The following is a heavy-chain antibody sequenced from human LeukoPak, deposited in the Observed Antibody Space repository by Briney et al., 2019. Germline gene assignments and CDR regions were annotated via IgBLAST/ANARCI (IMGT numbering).Heavy chain of an antibody. CDR3: ARGDYYDSSDYFIDAFDI. CDR2: IRPDGSEK. J-gene: IGHJ3*02. Sequence: GGSLRLSCAASGFTYSSYWVSWVRQAPGKGLEWVANIRPDGSEKYYVDSVKGRFTISRDNAKNSLYLQMNSLRAGDTAVYYCARGDYYDSSDYFIDAFDIWGQGTMVTVSS. V-gene: IGHV3-7*04. D-gene: IGHD3-22*01. CDR1: GFTYSSYW.